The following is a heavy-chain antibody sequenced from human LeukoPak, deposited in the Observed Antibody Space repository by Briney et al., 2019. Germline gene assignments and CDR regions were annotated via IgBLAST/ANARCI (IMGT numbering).Heavy chain of an antibody. D-gene: IGHD2-2*01. J-gene: IGHJ5*02. Sequence: SGPTLLNPTPPLTLTSSFSGFSLSTSGVGVGWIRQPPVKALEWLALIYWDNDKRYSPSLKSRLTNTKDTSKNQVVLTMTNMDPVDTATYYCAHTGYCTSISCKADWFDPWGQGTLVTVSS. CDR3: AHTGYCTSISCKADWFDP. CDR2: IYWDNDK. V-gene: IGHV2-5*02. CDR1: GFSLSTSGVG.